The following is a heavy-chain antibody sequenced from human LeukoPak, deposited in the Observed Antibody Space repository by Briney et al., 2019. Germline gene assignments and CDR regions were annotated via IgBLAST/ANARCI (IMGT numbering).Heavy chain of an antibody. D-gene: IGHD1-20*01. J-gene: IGHJ3*02. Sequence: NPGGSLRLSCAASGFAFSGYSMNWVRQAPGKGLEWDSSISSSSTYIYHADSMKGRFTISRDNAKNSLYLQMNSLRAEDTAVYYCARAPLISGYAFDIWGQGTMVTVSS. CDR2: ISSSSTYI. CDR3: ARAPLISGYAFDI. CDR1: GFAFSGYS. V-gene: IGHV3-21*01.